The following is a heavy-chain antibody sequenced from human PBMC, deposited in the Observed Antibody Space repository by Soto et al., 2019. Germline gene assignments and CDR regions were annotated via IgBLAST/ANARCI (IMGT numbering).Heavy chain of an antibody. CDR3: ARREPKKGPHDY. Sequence: QPPGKGLEWIAYIYSSGSTNYNPSLKSRVTISVDMSKNQLSLNLSSVTAADTAVYYWARREPKKGPHDYWGQGTLVTVSA. CDR2: IYSSGST. V-gene: IGHV4-59*01. J-gene: IGHJ4*02.